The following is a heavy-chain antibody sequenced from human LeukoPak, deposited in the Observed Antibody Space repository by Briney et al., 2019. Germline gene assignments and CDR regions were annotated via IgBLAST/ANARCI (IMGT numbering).Heavy chain of an antibody. CDR2: IYYSGST. D-gene: IGHD2-2*02. J-gene: IGHJ5*02. Sequence: PSETLSLTCTVSGGSISSSSYYWGWIRQPPGKGLEWIGSIYYSGSTYYNPSLKSRVTISVDTSKNQFSLKLSSVTAADTAVYYWARGNIVVVPAAITGWFDPWGQGTLVTVSS. CDR3: ARGNIVVVPAAITGWFDP. V-gene: IGHV4-39*07. CDR1: GGSISSSSYY.